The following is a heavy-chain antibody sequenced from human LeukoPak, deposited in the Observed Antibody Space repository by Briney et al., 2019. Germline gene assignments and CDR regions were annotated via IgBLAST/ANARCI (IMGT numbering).Heavy chain of an antibody. CDR2: IWYDGSNK. J-gene: IGHJ4*02. D-gene: IGHD6-6*01. V-gene: IGHV3-33*01. Sequence: GGSLRLSCAASGFTFSSYGMHWVRRAPGKGLEWVAVIWYDGSNKYYADSVKGRFTISRDNSKNTLYLQMNSLRAEDTAVYYCARGGQLGPHYFDYWGQGTLVTVSS. CDR3: ARGGQLGPHYFDY. CDR1: GFTFSSYG.